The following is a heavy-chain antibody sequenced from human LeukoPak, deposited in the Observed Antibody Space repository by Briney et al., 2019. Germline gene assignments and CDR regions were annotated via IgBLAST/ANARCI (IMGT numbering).Heavy chain of an antibody. Sequence: PSETLSLTCTVSGGSISSGSYYWGWIRQPPGKGLEWFGSIYYSGSTYYNPSLKSRVTISVDTSKNQFSLKLSSVTAADTAVYYCASGVVVITTRPFDYWGQGTLVTVSS. D-gene: IGHD3-22*01. CDR3: ASGVVVITTRPFDY. CDR1: GGSISSGSYY. J-gene: IGHJ4*02. V-gene: IGHV4-39*01. CDR2: IYYSGST.